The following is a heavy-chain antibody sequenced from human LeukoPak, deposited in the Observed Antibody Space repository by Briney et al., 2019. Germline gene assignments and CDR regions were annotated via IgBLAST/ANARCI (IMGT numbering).Heavy chain of an antibody. Sequence: PGGSLRLSCAASGFTFSSYGMRWVRQAPGKGLEWVAFIRYDGSNKYYADSVKGRFTISRDNSKNTLYLQMNSLRAEDTAVYYCAKDTRTYYYDSSGYGDAFDIWGQGTMVTVSS. CDR1: GFTFSSYG. J-gene: IGHJ3*02. V-gene: IGHV3-30*02. CDR2: IRYDGSNK. D-gene: IGHD3-22*01. CDR3: AKDTRTYYYDSSGYGDAFDI.